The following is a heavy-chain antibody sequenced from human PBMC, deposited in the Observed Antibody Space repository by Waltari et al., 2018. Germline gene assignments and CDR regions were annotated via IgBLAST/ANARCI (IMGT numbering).Heavy chain of an antibody. CDR3: TRAWNHFDY. Sequence: EVQLVESGGGLVQPGRTLRLSCTASGFTFGGYAMSCVRQAPGKGVEWVGFIRSKTYGGTTEYAASVKGRVTISRDDSKSIAYLQMNSLKTEDTAVYYCTRAWNHFDYWGQGTLVTVSS. CDR1: GFTFGGYA. V-gene: IGHV3-49*04. CDR2: IRSKTYGGTT. J-gene: IGHJ4*02. D-gene: IGHD1-1*01.